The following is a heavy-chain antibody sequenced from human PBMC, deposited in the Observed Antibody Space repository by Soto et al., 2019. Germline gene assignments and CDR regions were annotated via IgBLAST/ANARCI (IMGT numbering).Heavy chain of an antibody. CDR2: ISYDGGLQ. V-gene: IGHV3-30*03. CDR1: GFTFTSYG. CDR3: VSDRGYGHASVPYS. J-gene: IGHJ4*02. Sequence: QAHLVESGGGVVQPGRSQRLSCAASGFTFTSYGMHWVRQAPGTRLEWVAVISYDGGLQHYADSVKGRFTISRDNSKNMVHLQMNSLKAEDTAVYYCVSDRGYGHASVPYSWGQGTLVSVSS. D-gene: IGHD5-18*01.